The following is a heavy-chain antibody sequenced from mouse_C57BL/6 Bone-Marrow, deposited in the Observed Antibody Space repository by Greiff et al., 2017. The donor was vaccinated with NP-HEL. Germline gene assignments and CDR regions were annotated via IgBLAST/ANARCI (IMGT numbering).Heavy chain of an antibody. CDR2: IYPGDGDT. CDR1: GYAFSSSW. V-gene: IGHV1-82*01. D-gene: IGHD2-4*01. CDR3: APIYYDHYYAMDY. Sequence: LVESGPELVKPGASVKISCKASGYAFSSSWMNWVKQRPGKGLEWIGRIYPGDGDTNYNGKFKGKATLTADKSSSTAYMQLSSLTSEDSAVYFCAPIYYDHYYAMDYWGQGTSVTVSS. J-gene: IGHJ4*01.